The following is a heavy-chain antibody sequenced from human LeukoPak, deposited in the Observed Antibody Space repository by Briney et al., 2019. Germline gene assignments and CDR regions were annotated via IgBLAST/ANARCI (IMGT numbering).Heavy chain of an antibody. CDR2: ISWNSGSI. CDR3: AKDAVYGSGIDY. Sequence: SSGDYYWNWIRQPPGKGLEWVSGISWNSGSIGYADSVKGRFTISRDNAKNSLYLQMNSLRAEDTALYYCAKDAVYGSGIDYWGQGTLVTVSS. D-gene: IGHD3-10*01. V-gene: IGHV3-9*01. CDR1: SSGDYY. J-gene: IGHJ4*02.